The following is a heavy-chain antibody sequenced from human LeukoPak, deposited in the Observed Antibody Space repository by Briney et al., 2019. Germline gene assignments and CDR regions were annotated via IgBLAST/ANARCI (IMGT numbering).Heavy chain of an antibody. CDR3: ARDRVGAHLDY. D-gene: IGHD1-26*01. V-gene: IGHV3-48*04. CDR1: GFTFSSYS. CDR2: ISSSSSTI. J-gene: IGHJ4*02. Sequence: PGGSLRLSCAASGFTFSSYSMNWVRQAPGKGLEWVSYISSSSSTIYYADSVKGRFTISRDNAKNSLYLQMNSLRAEDTAVYYCARDRVGAHLDYWGQGTLVTVSS.